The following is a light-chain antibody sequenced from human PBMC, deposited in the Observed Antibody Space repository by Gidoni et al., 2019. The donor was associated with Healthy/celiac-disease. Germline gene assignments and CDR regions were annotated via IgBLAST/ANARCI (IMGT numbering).Light chain of an antibody. CDR1: QSLLHSNGYNY. CDR2: LSS. V-gene: IGKV2-28*01. Sequence: DIVMTKSAISLPVTPGEPASISCRSSQSLLHSNGYNYLDWYLQKPGQSPQLLIYLSSNRASGVPDRFSGSGSGTDFTLKISRVEAEDVGVYYCMQALQTPAFGQGTKVEIK. J-gene: IGKJ1*01. CDR3: MQALQTPA.